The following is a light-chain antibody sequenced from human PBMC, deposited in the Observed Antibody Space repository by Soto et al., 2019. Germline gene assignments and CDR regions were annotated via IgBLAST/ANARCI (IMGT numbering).Light chain of an antibody. CDR1: QSVSSSY. Sequence: SPGERATLSCRASQSVSSSYLAWYQQKPGQAPRLLIYGASSRATGIPDRFSGSGSGTDFTLTISRLEPEDFAVYYCQQYGSSTFTFGQGTRLEIK. J-gene: IGKJ5*01. CDR3: QQYGSSTFT. CDR2: GAS. V-gene: IGKV3-20*01.